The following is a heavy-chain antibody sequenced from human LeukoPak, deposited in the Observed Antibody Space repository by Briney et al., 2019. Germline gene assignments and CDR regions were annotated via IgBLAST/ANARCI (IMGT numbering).Heavy chain of an antibody. D-gene: IGHD3-22*01. Sequence: PGGSLRLSCAASGFTFSTYWMSWVRQAPGKGLEWVANIKPDGSQKYYVDSVKGRFTISRDNAKNSLYLQMNSLRAEDTAVYYCARDWLDGMDVWGQGTTVTVSS. CDR2: IKPDGSQK. V-gene: IGHV3-7*01. CDR1: GFTFSTYW. J-gene: IGHJ6*02. CDR3: ARDWLDGMDV.